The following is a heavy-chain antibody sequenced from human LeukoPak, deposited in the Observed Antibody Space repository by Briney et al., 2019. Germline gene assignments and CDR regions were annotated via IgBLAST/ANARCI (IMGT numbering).Heavy chain of an antibody. CDR3: ARDLFYYDNSGYYYFDY. D-gene: IGHD3-22*01. Sequence: PGGSLRLSCAASGFTFSSYSMIWVRQAPGKGLEWVTSISTSSNNIFYADSVKGRFTISRDNAKNSLYLQMNSLRAEDTAVYYCARDLFYYDNSGYYYFDYWGQGTLVTVSS. CDR1: GFTFSSYS. V-gene: IGHV3-21*01. CDR2: ISTSSNNI. J-gene: IGHJ4*02.